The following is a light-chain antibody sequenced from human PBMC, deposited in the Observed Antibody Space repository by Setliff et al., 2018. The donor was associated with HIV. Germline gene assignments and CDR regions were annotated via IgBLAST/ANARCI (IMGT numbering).Light chain of an antibody. CDR2: DNN. CDR3: GTWDSSLSACV. CDR1: TSDISHYNF. V-gene: IGLV1-51*01. J-gene: IGLJ2*01. Sequence: QSALTQPASVSASPGQSITISCTGTTSDISHYNFVSWYQQLPGTAPKLLIYDNNKRPSGIPDRFSGSKSGTSATLGITGLQTGDEADYYCGTWDSSLSACVFGGGTKVTVL.